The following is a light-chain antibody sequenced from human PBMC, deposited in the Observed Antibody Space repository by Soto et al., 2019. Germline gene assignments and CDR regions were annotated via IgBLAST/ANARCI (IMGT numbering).Light chain of an antibody. Sequence: IVLTQSPATLPLSPGERATLSCRASQSVGNNLAWYQQKPGQAPGLLIYEASTRATGIPARFSGSGSGTDFILTISSLEPEDFAVYYCQQHARWPLTFGGGTKVDI. V-gene: IGKV3-11*01. J-gene: IGKJ4*01. CDR2: EAS. CDR3: QQHARWPLT. CDR1: QSVGNN.